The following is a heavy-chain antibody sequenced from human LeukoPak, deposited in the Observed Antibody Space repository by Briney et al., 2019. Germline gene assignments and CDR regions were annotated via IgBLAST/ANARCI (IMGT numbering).Heavy chain of an antibody. Sequence: GPSVKVSCNASGYTFTSYGISWVRQAPGQGLERMGWISAYNAKTKYAQKLEGRVTMTTDTCKNADYMELSKLKSDDTAVYYCARDSGIYGYWGQGILVTVSS. CDR3: ARDSGIYGY. CDR2: ISAYNAKT. V-gene: IGHV1-18*01. D-gene: IGHD1-26*01. CDR1: GYTFTSYG. J-gene: IGHJ4*02.